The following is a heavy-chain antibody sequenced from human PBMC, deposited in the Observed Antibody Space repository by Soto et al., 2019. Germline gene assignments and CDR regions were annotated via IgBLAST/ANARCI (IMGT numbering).Heavy chain of an antibody. J-gene: IGHJ6*02. CDR2: INHSGST. D-gene: IGHD2-15*01. Sequence: SETLSLTCAVYGGSFSGYYWSWIRQPPGKGLEWIGEINHSGSTNYNPSLKSRVTISVDTSKNQFSLKLSSVTAADTAVYYCARESGYCSGGSCYSLPTHYYYYGMDVWGQGTTVTVSS. V-gene: IGHV4-34*01. CDR3: ARESGYCSGGSCYSLPTHYYYYGMDV. CDR1: GGSFSGYY.